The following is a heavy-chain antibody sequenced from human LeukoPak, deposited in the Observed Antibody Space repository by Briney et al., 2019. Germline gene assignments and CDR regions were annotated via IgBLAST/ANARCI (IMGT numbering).Heavy chain of an antibody. Sequence: SETLSLTCNVSGVSISSYYWSWIRQPAGKGLEWIGRIHTSGSTNYNPSLKSRVTMSVDTSKNQFSLKLSSVTAADTAVYYCARGSGSSWYSGYYDYWGQGTLVTVSS. J-gene: IGHJ4*02. D-gene: IGHD6-13*01. CDR3: ARGSGSSWYSGYYDY. CDR2: IHTSGST. V-gene: IGHV4-4*07. CDR1: GVSISSYY.